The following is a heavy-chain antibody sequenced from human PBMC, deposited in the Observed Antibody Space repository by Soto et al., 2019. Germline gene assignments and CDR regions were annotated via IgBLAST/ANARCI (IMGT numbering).Heavy chain of an antibody. D-gene: IGHD4-17*01. CDR3: AKDSAYGDFAYYFDY. CDR1: GFTFSSYA. Sequence: GGSLRLSCAASGFTFSSYAMTWVRQAPGKGLEWVSSIPYSGGSTYYADSVRGRFTISRDNAKNSLYLQMNSLRAEDTALYYCAKDSAYGDFAYYFDYWGQGTLVTVSS. J-gene: IGHJ4*02. V-gene: IGHV3-23*01. CDR2: IPYSGGST.